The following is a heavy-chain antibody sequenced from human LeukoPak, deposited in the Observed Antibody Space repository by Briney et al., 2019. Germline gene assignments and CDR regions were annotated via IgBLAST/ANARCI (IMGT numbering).Heavy chain of an antibody. D-gene: IGHD1-1*01. J-gene: IGHJ4*02. CDR3: AKANWVSNADAVW. Sequence: PGGSQRLFCAASGFSFSNYAVSWDRQAPARGPEWVSSNSGGCETFYADSVKGRFTLSRDDSRNTVYLQLNNWRVEDTAIYYCAKANWVSNADAVWWGQGTQVTVPS. CDR1: GFSFSNYA. CDR2: NSGGCET. V-gene: IGHV3-23*01.